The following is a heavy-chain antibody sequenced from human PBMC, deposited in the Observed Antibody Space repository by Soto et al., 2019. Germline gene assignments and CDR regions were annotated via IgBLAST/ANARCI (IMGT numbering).Heavy chain of an antibody. Sequence: LSLTCTVSGGSISSGDYYWSWIRQPPGKGLEWVGYIYYSGSTYYNPSLKSRVTISVDTSKNQFSLKLSSVTAADTAVYYCARGKQLVSRYYYYGMDVWGQGTTVTVSS. D-gene: IGHD6-6*01. V-gene: IGHV4-30-4*01. CDR3: ARGKQLVSRYYYYGMDV. CDR1: GGSISSGDYY. CDR2: IYYSGST. J-gene: IGHJ6*02.